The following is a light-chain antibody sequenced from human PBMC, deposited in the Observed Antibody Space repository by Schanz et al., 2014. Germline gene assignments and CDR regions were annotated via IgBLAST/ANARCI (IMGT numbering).Light chain of an antibody. Sequence: EIVLTQSPATLSLSPGERATLSCRASQSVATYLAWYQQRPGQAPRLLIYDASNRATGIPARFSGSGSGTDFTLTISRLEPEDFAVYFCHQYDNSPWTFGQGTKVEV. V-gene: IGKV3-11*01. CDR3: HQYDNSPWT. CDR1: QSVATY. J-gene: IGKJ1*01. CDR2: DAS.